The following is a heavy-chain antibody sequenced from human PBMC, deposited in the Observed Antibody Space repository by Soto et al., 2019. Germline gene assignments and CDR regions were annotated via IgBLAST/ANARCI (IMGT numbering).Heavy chain of an antibody. D-gene: IGHD2-2*01. CDR3: ARGPWDILEVPAAKGIYV. Sequence: AASVKVSCKASGATFTNYTISWVRHAPGQGLEWMGGVIPLFGTVNYAQKFQGRVTITADESTSTAYMELSSLGSEDTAVYYCARGPWDILEVPAAKGIYVRAQRATVPLS. V-gene: IGHV1-69*13. J-gene: IGHJ6*02. CDR2: VIPLFGTV. CDR1: GATFTNYT.